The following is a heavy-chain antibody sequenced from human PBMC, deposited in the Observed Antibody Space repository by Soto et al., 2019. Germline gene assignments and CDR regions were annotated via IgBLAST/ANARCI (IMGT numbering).Heavy chain of an antibody. V-gene: IGHV4-61*01. D-gene: IGHD3-10*01. CDR1: GGSVSSGSYY. Sequence: SETLSLTCTVSGGSVSSGSYYWSWIRQPPGKGLEWIGYIYYSGSTNYNPSLKSRVTISVDTSKNQFSLKLSSVTAADTAVYYCARATTMVRGEGWFDPWGQGTLVTVSS. CDR2: IYYSGST. J-gene: IGHJ5*02. CDR3: ARATTMVRGEGWFDP.